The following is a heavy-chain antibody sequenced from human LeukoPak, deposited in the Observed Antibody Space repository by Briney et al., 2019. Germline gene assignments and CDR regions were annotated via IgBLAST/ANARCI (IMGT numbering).Heavy chain of an antibody. Sequence: GGSLRLSCAASKFTFSSYAMSWVRQAPGKGLEWVLGISGSGGSTYYADSVKGRFTISRDNSKNTLYLQMNSLRAEDTAVYYCAKDDWRIHLWLPFDYWGQGTLVTVSS. D-gene: IGHD5-18*01. CDR3: AKDDWRIHLWLPFDY. CDR1: KFTFSSYA. V-gene: IGHV3-23*01. CDR2: ISGSGGST. J-gene: IGHJ4*02.